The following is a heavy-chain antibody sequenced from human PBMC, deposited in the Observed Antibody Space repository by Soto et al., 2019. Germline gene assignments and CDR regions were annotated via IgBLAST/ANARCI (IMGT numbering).Heavy chain of an antibody. Sequence: QVQLVQSGAEVKKPGSSVKVSCKASGGTFSSYAISWMRQAPGQGLEWMGGIIPIFGTANYAQKFQGRVTITADESTSTAYMELSSLRSEDTAVYYCARGGVGPGIAVAGAGSYFDYWGQGTLVTVSS. V-gene: IGHV1-69*01. CDR1: GGTFSSYA. J-gene: IGHJ4*02. CDR2: IIPIFGTA. D-gene: IGHD6-19*01. CDR3: ARGGVGPGIAVAGAGSYFDY.